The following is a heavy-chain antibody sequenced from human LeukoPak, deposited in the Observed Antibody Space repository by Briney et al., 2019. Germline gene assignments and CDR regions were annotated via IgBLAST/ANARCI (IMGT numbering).Heavy chain of an antibody. CDR3: ARVGSSSWKGAGDY. CDR1: GYTFNTYG. J-gene: IGHJ4*02. V-gene: IGHV1-8*03. D-gene: IGHD6-13*01. Sequence: ASVKVSCKPYGYTFNTYGITWVRQAPGQGLEWMGWISPYNGNTNYAQKFQGRVTITRNTSISTAYMELSSLRSEDTAVYYCARVGSSSWKGAGDYWGQGTLVTVSS. CDR2: ISPYNGNT.